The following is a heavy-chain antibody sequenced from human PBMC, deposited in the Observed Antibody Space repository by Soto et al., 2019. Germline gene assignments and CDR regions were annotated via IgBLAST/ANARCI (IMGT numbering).Heavy chain of an antibody. Sequence: QVQLVQSGAEVKKPGSSVKVSCKASGGTFSTYTITWVRQAPGQGLEWMGRIIPIIGIINYAQKFQGRVTITADKFTGTAYMELTRLRSDDTAVYYCAGAPYSHYNDSHAYSYPWGQGTLVTVSS. CDR3: AGAPYSHYNDSHAYSYP. V-gene: IGHV1-69*02. CDR2: IIPIIGII. CDR1: GGTFSTYT. D-gene: IGHD3-22*01. J-gene: IGHJ5*02.